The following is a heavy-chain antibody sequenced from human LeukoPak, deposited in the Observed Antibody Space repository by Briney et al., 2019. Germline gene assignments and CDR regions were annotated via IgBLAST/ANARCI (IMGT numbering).Heavy chain of an antibody. D-gene: IGHD1-26*01. Sequence: EASVKVSCKASGYTFTSYGISWVRQAPGPGLEWMGWISAYNGNTNYAQNVQGRVTMNTTTYMSPAYMEPRNLRSDDTAVYYCASYSGSYLSIDYWGQGTLVTVSS. CDR2: ISAYNGNT. CDR3: ASYSGSYLSIDY. V-gene: IGHV1-18*01. CDR1: GYTFTSYG. J-gene: IGHJ4*02.